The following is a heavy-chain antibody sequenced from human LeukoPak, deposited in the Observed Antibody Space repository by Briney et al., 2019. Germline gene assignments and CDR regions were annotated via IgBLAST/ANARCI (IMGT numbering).Heavy chain of an antibody. J-gene: IGHJ4*02. CDR2: INHSGST. CDR1: GGSFSGYY. CDR3: ASFEYYDFWSGYPGVTGFDY. D-gene: IGHD3-3*01. V-gene: IGHV4-34*01. Sequence: SETLSLTCAVYGGSFSGYYWSWIRQPPGRGLEWIGEINHSGSTNYNPSLKSRVTISVDTSKNQFSLKLSSVTAADTAVYYCASFEYYDFWSGYPGVTGFDYWGQGTLVTASS.